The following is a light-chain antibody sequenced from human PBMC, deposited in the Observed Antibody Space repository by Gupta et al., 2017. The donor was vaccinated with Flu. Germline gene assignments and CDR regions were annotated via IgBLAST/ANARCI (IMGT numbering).Light chain of an antibody. Sequence: QSALTQPASVSGSPGQSITISCTGTISDVGGYNRVSWYQQHPGKAPKLIIYEVRIRPSGVYNRLSGSKSGPTSSLKISRLXAXDEAEYXCSAEIQIRNSIIVVVFGGGTKLTVL. CDR1: ISDVGGYNR. V-gene: IGLV2-14*01. CDR3: SAEIQIRNSIIVVV. CDR2: EVR. J-gene: IGLJ2*01.